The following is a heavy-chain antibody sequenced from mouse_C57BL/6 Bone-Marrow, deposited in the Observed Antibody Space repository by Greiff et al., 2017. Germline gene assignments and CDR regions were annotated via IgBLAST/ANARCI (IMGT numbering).Heavy chain of an antibody. Sequence: DVKLVESGGDLVKPGGSLKLSCAASGFTFSSYGMSWVRQTPDKRLEWVATISSGGSYTYYPDSVKGRFTISRDNAKNTLYLQMSSLKSEDTAMYYCARYYYGSSLYYAMDYWGQGTSVTVSS. V-gene: IGHV5-6*02. CDR3: ARYYYGSSLYYAMDY. CDR1: GFTFSSYG. J-gene: IGHJ4*01. CDR2: ISSGGSYT. D-gene: IGHD1-1*01.